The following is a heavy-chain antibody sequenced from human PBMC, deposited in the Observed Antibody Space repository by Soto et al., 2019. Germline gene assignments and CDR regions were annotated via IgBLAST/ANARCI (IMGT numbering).Heavy chain of an antibody. CDR1: GFTFSSYA. V-gene: IGHV3-23*01. Sequence: PGGSLRLSCAASGFTFSSYAMSWVRQAPGKGLEWVSAISGSGGSTYYADSVKGRFTISRDNSKNTLYLQMNSLRAEDTAVYYCAKASNDPHSIVLRFLEWFVDAFDIWGQGTMVTVSS. CDR3: AKASNDPHSIVLRFLEWFVDAFDI. D-gene: IGHD3-3*01. J-gene: IGHJ3*02. CDR2: ISGSGGST.